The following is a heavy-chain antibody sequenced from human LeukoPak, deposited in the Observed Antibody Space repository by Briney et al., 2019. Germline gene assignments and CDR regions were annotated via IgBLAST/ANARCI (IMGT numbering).Heavy chain of an antibody. CDR1: GGSISSNDYY. V-gene: IGHV4-39*07. J-gene: IGHJ5*02. CDR2: IYYSGST. D-gene: IGHD1-1*01. Sequence: PSETLSLTCTVSGGSISSNDYYWDWIRQPPGMGLEYIGSIYYSGSTYYNPSLKSRVTISVDTSKNQFSLKLSSVTAADTAVYYCARDGGTTSDNWFDPWGQGTLVTVSS. CDR3: ARDGGTTSDNWFDP.